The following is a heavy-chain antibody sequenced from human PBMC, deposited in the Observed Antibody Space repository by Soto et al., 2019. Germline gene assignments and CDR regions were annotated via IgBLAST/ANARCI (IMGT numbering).Heavy chain of an antibody. D-gene: IGHD3-22*01. CDR2: ITDTGGDT. CDR1: GVTFGSRA. V-gene: IGHV3-23*01. CDR3: AKSGLFDSSGYHHPHFDS. J-gene: IGHJ4*02. Sequence: PGWSLRLCCVASGVTFGSRAMSWVRQAPGEGLEWVSTITDTGGDTKYADSVRGRFTMSRDNSKKTLYLQMNSLRAEDTAVYYCAKSGLFDSSGYHHPHFDSWGPGALVTVSS.